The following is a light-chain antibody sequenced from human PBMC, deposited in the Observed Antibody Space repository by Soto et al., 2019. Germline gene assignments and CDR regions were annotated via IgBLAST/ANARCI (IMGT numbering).Light chain of an antibody. J-gene: IGLJ1*01. CDR1: GLNIGAGYD. CDR2: GNK. Sequence: QAVVTQPPSVSGALGQRVTISCTGSGLNIGAGYDVHWYQQLPGTAPKVVIYGNKIRPSGVPARFSGSKSGTSASLAITGLQAEDEAEYYCQSFDAGVSGYVFGPGTKVTVL. CDR3: QSFDAGVSGYV. V-gene: IGLV1-40*01.